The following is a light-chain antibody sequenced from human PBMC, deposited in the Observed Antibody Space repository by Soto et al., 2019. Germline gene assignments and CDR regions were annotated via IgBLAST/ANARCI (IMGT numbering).Light chain of an antibody. CDR1: QSVSSN. J-gene: IGKJ1*01. V-gene: IGKV3-15*01. CDR2: DAS. CDR3: QQSYSTPRT. Sequence: EIVMTQSPVTLSVSPGEITTRSCRASQSVSSNLAWYQQRPGQAPRLLIYDASTRATGIPSRFSGSGSGTDFTITISSLQPEDFATYYCQQSYSTPRTFGQGTKVDIK.